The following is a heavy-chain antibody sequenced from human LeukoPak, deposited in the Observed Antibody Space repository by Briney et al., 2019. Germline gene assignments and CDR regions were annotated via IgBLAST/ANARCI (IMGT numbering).Heavy chain of an antibody. CDR2: INHSGST. CDR1: GGSFSGYY. V-gene: IGHV4-34*01. J-gene: IGHJ4*02. CDR3: ARGGYIYDYVWGSHRYETLDY. D-gene: IGHD3-16*02. Sequence: PSETLSLTCAVYGGSFSGYYWSRIRQPPGKGLEWIGEINHSGSTNYNPSLKSRVTISVDTSKNQFPLKLSSVTAADTAVYYCARGGYIYDYVWGSHRYETLDYWGQGTLVTVSS.